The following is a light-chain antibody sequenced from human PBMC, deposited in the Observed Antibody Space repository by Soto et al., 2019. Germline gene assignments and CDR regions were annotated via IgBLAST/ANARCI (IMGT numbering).Light chain of an antibody. CDR3: QHYYTSYTT. V-gene: IGKV3D-15*01. CDR2: GAS. Sequence: EIVMTQSPATPYRATGNKVNFYCXASQGVSRKLAWYQHKPGQAPRLLIFGASTRATGIPDRFSGSGSGTDFTLTISRLEPEDFAVYYCQHYYTSYTTFGQGTKVDIK. CDR1: QGVSRK. J-gene: IGKJ1*01.